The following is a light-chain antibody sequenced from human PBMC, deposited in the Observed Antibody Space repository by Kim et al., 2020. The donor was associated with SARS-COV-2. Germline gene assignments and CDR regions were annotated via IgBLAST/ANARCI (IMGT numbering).Light chain of an antibody. CDR3: QHYHEWPHT. Sequence: VSPGDRVTLSCKPRQNINQNLAWYQQKRGQPPSLLIHAANIRAAGVPLRFSGSGSGTDFSLTISGLQSDDSAVYHCQHYHEWPHTFGGGTKVDIK. J-gene: IGKJ4*01. CDR1: QNINQN. V-gene: IGKV3-15*01. CDR2: AAN.